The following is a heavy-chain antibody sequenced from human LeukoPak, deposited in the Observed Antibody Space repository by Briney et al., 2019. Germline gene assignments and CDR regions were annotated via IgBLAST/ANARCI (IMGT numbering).Heavy chain of an antibody. D-gene: IGHD2-2*01. Sequence: GGSLRLSCAASGFTFSSYSMNWVRQAPGKGLEWVSSISSSSSYIYYADSVKGRFTISRDNAKNSLYLQMNSLRAEDTAVYYCAVLRGVVVPAAMERAYYYYYGMDVWGQGTTVTVSS. CDR3: AVLRGVVVPAAMERAYYYYYGMDV. J-gene: IGHJ6*02. CDR2: ISSSSSYI. CDR1: GFTFSSYS. V-gene: IGHV3-21*01.